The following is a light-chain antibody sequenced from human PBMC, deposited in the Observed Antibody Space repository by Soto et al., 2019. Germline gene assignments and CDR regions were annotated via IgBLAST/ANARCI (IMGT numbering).Light chain of an antibody. V-gene: IGKV1-39*01. Sequence: DIQMTQSPYSLSASVGDNVTITCRASQSISTYLNWYQQKPGKAPKLLIFAASSLQSGVPSRFSGSGSGTDFTLTISVLQPEDFSTYFCQQSYSISPYTFGQGTK. CDR2: AAS. CDR3: QQSYSISPYT. J-gene: IGKJ2*01. CDR1: QSISTY.